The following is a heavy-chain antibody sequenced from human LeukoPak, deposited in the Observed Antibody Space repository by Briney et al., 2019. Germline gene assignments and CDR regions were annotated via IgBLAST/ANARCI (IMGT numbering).Heavy chain of an antibody. J-gene: IGHJ4*02. CDR2: MNPNSGNT. D-gene: IGHD6-13*01. V-gene: IGHV1-8*01. Sequence: ASVKVSCKASGYTFTGYDINWMRQATGQGLEWMGLMNPNSGNTDYAQKFQGRVTMTRNTSISTAYMELCSLTSEDTAIYYCARPGAAAGFAYWGQGTLVTVSS. CDR3: ARPGAAAGFAY. CDR1: GYTFTGYD.